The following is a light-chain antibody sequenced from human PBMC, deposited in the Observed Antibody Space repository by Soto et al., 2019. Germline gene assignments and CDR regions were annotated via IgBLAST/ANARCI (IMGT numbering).Light chain of an antibody. CDR2: DTS. V-gene: IGKV3-15*01. CDR1: QSVSSN. J-gene: IGKJ4*02. Sequence: EIVLTQSPATLFLSPGERATLSCRASQSVSSNLAWYQQKPGHAPSLLFSDTSTSATTVPARFNVSGSGTEYSLAISDRKDADVAVYDGHQHNNWSLTFCGGTKVDIK. CDR3: HQHNNWSLT.